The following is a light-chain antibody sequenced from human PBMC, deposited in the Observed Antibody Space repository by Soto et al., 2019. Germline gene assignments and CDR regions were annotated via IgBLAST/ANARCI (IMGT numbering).Light chain of an antibody. J-gene: IGKJ2*01. V-gene: IGKV1-39*01. CDR1: QSISSY. CDR2: AAS. Sequence: DIQMTQSPSSLSASVGDRVTITCRASQSISSYLNWYQQKPGKAPKLLIYAASSLQSGVPSRFSGSGSGTDFTLTMICLQPEDFATYYCQQSYSTPYTFGQGTKLEIK. CDR3: QQSYSTPYT.